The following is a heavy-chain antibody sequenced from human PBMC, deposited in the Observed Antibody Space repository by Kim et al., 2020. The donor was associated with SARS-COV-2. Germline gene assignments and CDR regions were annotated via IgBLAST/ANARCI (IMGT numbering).Heavy chain of an antibody. CDR1: GGSISSGSYY. CDR3: AREVELWFGELAYFDY. J-gene: IGHJ4*02. Sequence: SETLSLTCTVSGGSISSGSYYWSWIRQPAGKGLEWIGRIYTSGSTNYNPSLKSRVTISVDTSKNQFSLKLSSVTAADTAVYYCAREVELWFGELAYFDYWGQGTLVTVSS. D-gene: IGHD3-10*01. V-gene: IGHV4-61*02. CDR2: IYTSGST.